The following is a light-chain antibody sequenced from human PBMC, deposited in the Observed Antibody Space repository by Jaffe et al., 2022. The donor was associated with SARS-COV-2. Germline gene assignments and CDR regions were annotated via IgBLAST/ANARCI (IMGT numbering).Light chain of an antibody. Sequence: QSVLTQPPSAPGTPGQRVTISCSGSSSNIGSNYVYWYQQLPGMAPKLLIYRNNQRPSGVPDRFSGSKSGTSASLAISGLRSEDEADYYCATWDDSLSGVVFGGGTKLTVL. CDR1: SSNIGSNY. CDR3: ATWDDSLSGVV. CDR2: RNN. V-gene: IGLV1-47*01. J-gene: IGLJ2*01.